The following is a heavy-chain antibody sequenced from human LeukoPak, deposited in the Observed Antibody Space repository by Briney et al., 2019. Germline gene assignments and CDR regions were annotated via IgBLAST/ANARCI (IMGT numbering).Heavy chain of an antibody. J-gene: IGHJ4*02. D-gene: IGHD3-22*01. CDR2: IFYSGST. Sequence: SETLSLTCTVSSGSISTSNYYWGWVRQPPGKALEWIGNIFYSGSTYYSPSLKSRVTISLDTSRNQFSLKLNSVTAADTAVYYCASLPRNYYYDSSGYFDAGYWGQGTLVTVSS. V-gene: IGHV4-39*07. CDR3: ASLPRNYYYDSSGYFDAGY. CDR1: SGSISTSNYY.